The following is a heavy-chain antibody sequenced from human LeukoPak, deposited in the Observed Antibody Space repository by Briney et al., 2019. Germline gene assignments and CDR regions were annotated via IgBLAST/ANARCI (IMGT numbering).Heavy chain of an antibody. CDR3: ARAINWADAFDI. J-gene: IGHJ3*02. D-gene: IGHD1-1*01. V-gene: IGHV3-13*01. CDR1: GFTFSSYD. Sequence: PGGSLRLSCAASGFTFSSYDMHWVRQATGKGLEWVSAIGTAGDTYYPGSVKGRFTISRENAKNSLYLQMNSLRAEDTAVYYCARAINWADAFDIWGQGTMVTVSS. CDR2: IGTAGDT.